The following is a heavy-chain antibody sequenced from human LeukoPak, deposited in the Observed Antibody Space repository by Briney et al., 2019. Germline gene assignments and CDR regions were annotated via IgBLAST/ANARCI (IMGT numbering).Heavy chain of an antibody. V-gene: IGHV3-30-3*01. Sequence: GRSLRLSCAASGFTFSSYAMHWVRQAPGKGLEWVAVISYDGSNKYYADSVKGRFTISRDNSKNTLYLQMNSLRAEDTAVYYCARDRLPIVATTDFDYWGQGTLVTVSS. CDR3: ARDRLPIVATTDFDY. D-gene: IGHD5-12*01. J-gene: IGHJ4*02. CDR2: ISYDGSNK. CDR1: GFTFSSYA.